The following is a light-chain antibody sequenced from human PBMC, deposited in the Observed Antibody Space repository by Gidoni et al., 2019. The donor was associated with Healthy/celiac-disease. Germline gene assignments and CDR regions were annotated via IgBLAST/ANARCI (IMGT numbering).Light chain of an antibody. CDR3: QQYNSYWT. V-gene: IGKV1-5*03. J-gene: IGKJ1*01. CDR1: QSISSW. CDR2: KAS. Sequence: DLQMTQSPSTLSASVGDRVTITCRASQSISSWLAWYQQKPGKAPKLLIYKASSLESGVPSRFSGSGSGKEVTLTISSLQPDEFATYYGQQYNSYWTFGQGTKVEIK.